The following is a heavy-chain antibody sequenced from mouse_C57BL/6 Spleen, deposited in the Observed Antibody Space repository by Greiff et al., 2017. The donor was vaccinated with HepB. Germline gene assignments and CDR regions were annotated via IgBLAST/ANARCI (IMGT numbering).Heavy chain of an antibody. CDR2: ISYDGSN. V-gene: IGHV3-6*01. J-gene: IGHJ2*01. CDR3: ARADYSNYYFDY. CDR1: GYSITSGYY. D-gene: IGHD2-5*01. Sequence: EVQLVESGPGLVKPSQSLSLTCSVTGYSITSGYYWNWIRQFPGNKLEWMGYISYDGSNNYNPSLKNRISITRDTSKNQFFLKLNSVTTEDTATYYCARADYSNYYFDYWGQGTTLTVSS.